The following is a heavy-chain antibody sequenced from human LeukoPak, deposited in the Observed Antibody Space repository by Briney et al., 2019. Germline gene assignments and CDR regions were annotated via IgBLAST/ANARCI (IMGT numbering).Heavy chain of an antibody. CDR1: GYSISSDYY. CDR3: ARRRFVRGPDVVNPFDY. CDR2: INYSGST. D-gene: IGHD2-8*01. V-gene: IGHV4-38-2*02. Sequence: SETLSLTCTVSGYSISSDYYWGWIRQPPGKGLEWIGSINYSGSTYYNPSLKSRVTISVDTSKNQFSLKLSSVTAADTAVYYCARRRFVRGPDVVNPFDYWGQGTLVTVSS. J-gene: IGHJ4*02.